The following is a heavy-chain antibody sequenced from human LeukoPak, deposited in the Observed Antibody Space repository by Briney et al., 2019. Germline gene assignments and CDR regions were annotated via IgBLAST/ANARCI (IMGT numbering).Heavy chain of an antibody. CDR3: ASSRSSGWYGALGY. CDR1: GFTFSSYS. V-gene: IGHV3-21*01. Sequence: PGGSLRLSCAASGFTFSSYSMNWVRQAPGKGLEWVSSISSSSSYIYYADSVKGRFTISRDNAKNSLYLQMNSLRAEDTAVYYCASSRSSGWYGALGYWGQGTLVTVSS. D-gene: IGHD6-19*01. CDR2: ISSSSSYI. J-gene: IGHJ4*02.